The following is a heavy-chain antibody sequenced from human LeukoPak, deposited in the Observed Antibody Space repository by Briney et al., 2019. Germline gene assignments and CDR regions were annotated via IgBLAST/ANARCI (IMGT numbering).Heavy chain of an antibody. Sequence: GRSLRLSCAASGFTFSSYAMHWVRQAPGKGLEWVAVISYDGSNKYYADSVKGRFTISRDNSKNTLYLQMNSLRAEDTAVYYCARDPSRIAAAGIDYWGQGTLVTVSS. V-gene: IGHV3-30*04. J-gene: IGHJ4*02. CDR2: ISYDGSNK. D-gene: IGHD6-13*01. CDR3: ARDPSRIAAAGIDY. CDR1: GFTFSSYA.